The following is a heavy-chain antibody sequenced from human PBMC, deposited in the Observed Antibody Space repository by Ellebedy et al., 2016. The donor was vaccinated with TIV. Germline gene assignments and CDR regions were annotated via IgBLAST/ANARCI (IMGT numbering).Heavy chain of an antibody. CDR3: ATDGSYGDYRSPTHAFVM. CDR2: INQDGSDK. J-gene: IGHJ3*02. CDR1: GFTFNSYW. D-gene: IGHD4-17*01. Sequence: GESLKISCAASGFTFNSYWMTWVRQAPGKGLEWVANINQDGSDKYYEDSVKGRFTIARDNAKNSLYLQMSSLRGEDTAVYYCATDGSYGDYRSPTHAFVMWGQGTMVAVSS. V-gene: IGHV3-7*01.